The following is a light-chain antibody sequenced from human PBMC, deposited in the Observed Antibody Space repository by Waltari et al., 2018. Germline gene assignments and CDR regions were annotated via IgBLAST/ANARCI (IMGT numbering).Light chain of an antibody. CDR1: NSDVGSYNF. Sequence: QSALPQPASVSGSPGQSITIPCTGTNSDVGSYNFVSRYQQHPGEAPKLMIFQVTNRPSGVSNRFSGSKSGNTASLIISGLQGEDEADYYCSSYTTSRTYVFGTGTKVTVL. CDR3: SSYTTSRTYV. V-gene: IGLV2-14*01. CDR2: QVT. J-gene: IGLJ1*01.